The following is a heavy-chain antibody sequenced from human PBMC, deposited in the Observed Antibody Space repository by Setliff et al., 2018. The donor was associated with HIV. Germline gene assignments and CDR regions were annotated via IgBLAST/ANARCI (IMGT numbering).Heavy chain of an antibody. Sequence: TSETLSLTCAVYGGSFPAYYWNWIRQPPGKGLEWIGEINYEGHTTYNPSLKSRVSMFIDTSKKQFSLRVASVTAADTAIYYCVRQHGDYAFDPWGQGSLVTVSS. J-gene: IGHJ5*02. V-gene: IGHV4-34*01. CDR3: VRQHGDYAFDP. CDR2: INYEGHT. CDR1: GGSFPAYY. D-gene: IGHD4-17*01.